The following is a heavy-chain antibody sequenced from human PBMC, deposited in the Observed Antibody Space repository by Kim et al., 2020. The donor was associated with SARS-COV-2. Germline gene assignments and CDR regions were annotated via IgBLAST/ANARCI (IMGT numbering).Heavy chain of an antibody. J-gene: IGHJ5*02. CDR2: IRNRGGDT. CDR1: GFTFSDYG. V-gene: IGHV3-23*01. D-gene: IGHD2-2*02. CDR3: ASKFSDTYTSFYFGP. Sequence: GGSLRLSCVASGFTFSDYGMSWVRQAPGKGLEWVSSIRNRGGDTYYADSVRGRFTISRDNSHNTLYLQMNSLRAEDTALYYCASKFSDTYTSFYFGPWG.